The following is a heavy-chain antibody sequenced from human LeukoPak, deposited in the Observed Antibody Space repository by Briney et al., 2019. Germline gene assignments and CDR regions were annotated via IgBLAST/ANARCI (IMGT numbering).Heavy chain of an antibody. CDR2: IYYSGST. CDR3: ARYSSGYRYFDY. Sequence: SETLSLTCTVSGGSISSYYWSWIRQPPGKGLEWIGYIYYSGSTNYNPSLKSRVTISVDTSKNQFSLKLSSVTAADTAVYYCARYSSGYRYFDYWGQGTLVTVSS. D-gene: IGHD3-22*01. V-gene: IGHV4-59*01. J-gene: IGHJ4*02. CDR1: GGSISSYY.